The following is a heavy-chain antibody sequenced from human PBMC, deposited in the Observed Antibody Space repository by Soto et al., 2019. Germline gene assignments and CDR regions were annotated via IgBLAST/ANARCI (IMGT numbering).Heavy chain of an antibody. D-gene: IGHD2-2*01. CDR3: ARGDYCSSTSCYPYNWFDP. CDR2: IIPIFGTA. Sequence: SVKVSCKASGGTFSSYAISWVRQAPGQGLEWMGGIIPIFGTANYAQKFQGRVTITADESTSTAYMELSSLRSEDTAVYYCARGDYCSSTSCYPYNWFDPWGQGTLVTVSS. CDR1: GGTFSSYA. J-gene: IGHJ5*02. V-gene: IGHV1-69*13.